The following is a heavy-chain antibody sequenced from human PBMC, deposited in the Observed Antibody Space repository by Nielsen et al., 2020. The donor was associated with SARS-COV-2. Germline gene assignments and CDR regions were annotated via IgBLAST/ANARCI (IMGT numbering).Heavy chain of an antibody. D-gene: IGHD3-3*01. Sequence: PETLSLTCTVYGGSVSSGSYYWSWIRQPPGKGLEWIGYIYYSGSTNYNPSLKSRVTISVDTSKNQFSLKLSSVTAADTAVYYCARDRDFWSGLYCMDVWGQGTTVTVSS. CDR3: ARDRDFWSGLYCMDV. CDR1: GGSVSSGSYY. V-gene: IGHV4-61*01. CDR2: IYYSGST. J-gene: IGHJ6*02.